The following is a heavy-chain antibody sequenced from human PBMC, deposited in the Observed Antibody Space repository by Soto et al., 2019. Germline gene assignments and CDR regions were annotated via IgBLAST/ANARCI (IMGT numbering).Heavy chain of an antibody. J-gene: IGHJ6*03. CDR3: ARRARPDFYYMDV. CDR2: ISSNGVGT. Sequence: GGSLRLSCAASGFTLSGYAMDWVRQAPGKGLEYVSGISSNGVGTYYANSVQGRFTISRDNSKNTVYLQMGSLRLEDMAVYYCARRARPDFYYMDVWGKGTTVTVSS. V-gene: IGHV3-64*01. CDR1: GFTLSGYA. D-gene: IGHD6-6*01.